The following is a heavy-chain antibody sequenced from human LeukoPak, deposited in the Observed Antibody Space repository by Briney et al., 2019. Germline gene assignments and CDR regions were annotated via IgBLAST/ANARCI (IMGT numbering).Heavy chain of an antibody. CDR1: GFTFNTSG. CDR2: IRYDGSNT. D-gene: IGHD6-19*01. Sequence: GGSLRLSCATSGFTFNTSGMHWVRQAPGKGLEWVAFIRYDGSNTYHADSVKGRFTVSRDNSKNTLFLQMSSLRDEDTAVYYCARVSPVAGIRLRGPDYWGQGTLVTVSS. J-gene: IGHJ4*02. CDR3: ARVSPVAGIRLRGPDY. V-gene: IGHV3-30*02.